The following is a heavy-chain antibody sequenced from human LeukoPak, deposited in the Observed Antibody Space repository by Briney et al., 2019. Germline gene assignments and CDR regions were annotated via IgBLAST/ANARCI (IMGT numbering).Heavy chain of an antibody. CDR1: GGSFSGYY. D-gene: IGHD3-10*01. V-gene: IGHV4-34*01. CDR2: INHSGST. Sequence: SETLSLTCAVYGGSFSGYYWSWIRQPPGKGLEWIGEINHSGSTNYNPSLKSRVTISVDTSKNQFSLQLSSVTAADTAVYYCARGGITMVRGVIRWFDPWGQGTLVTVSS. J-gene: IGHJ5*02. CDR3: ARGGITMVRGVIRWFDP.